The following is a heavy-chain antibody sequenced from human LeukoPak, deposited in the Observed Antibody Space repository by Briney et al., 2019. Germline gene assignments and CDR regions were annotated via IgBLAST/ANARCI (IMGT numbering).Heavy chain of an antibody. J-gene: IGHJ3*02. CDR1: GGSISSYY. Sequence: PSEILSLTCTVSGGSISSYYWSWIRQPPGKGLEWIGYIYYSGSTNYNPSLKSRVTISVGTSKNQFSLKLSSVTAADTAVYYCARRTGWMDAFDIWGQGTMVTLSS. V-gene: IGHV4-59*08. D-gene: IGHD5-12*01. CDR2: IYYSGST. CDR3: ARRTGWMDAFDI.